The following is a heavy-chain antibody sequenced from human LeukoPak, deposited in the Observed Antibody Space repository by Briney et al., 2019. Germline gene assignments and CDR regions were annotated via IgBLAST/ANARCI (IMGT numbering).Heavy chain of an antibody. CDR1: GGSISSGGYS. J-gene: IGHJ2*01. Sequence: SQTLSLTCAVSGGSISSGGYSWSWIRQPPGKGLEWIGYIYHSGSTYYNPSLKSRVTISVDRSKNQFSLKLSSVTAADTAVYYCARARGIAYRLTHLANWYFDLWGRGTLVTVSS. V-gene: IGHV4-30-2*01. CDR2: IYHSGST. CDR3: ARARGIAYRLTHLANWYFDL. D-gene: IGHD3-16*02.